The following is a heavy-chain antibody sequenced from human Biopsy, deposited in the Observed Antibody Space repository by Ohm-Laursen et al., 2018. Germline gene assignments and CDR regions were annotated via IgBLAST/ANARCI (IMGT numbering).Heavy chain of an antibody. CDR1: GGSIGSFF. J-gene: IGHJ4*02. CDR3: ARGMRSSGWPYFDS. D-gene: IGHD6-19*01. Sequence: SETLSLTCTVSGGSIGSFFWSWIRQPPGKGLKWIGYIYYSGSTNYNPSLESRVTMSVDMPKNQFSLKLSSVTAADTAIYYCARGMRSSGWPYFDSWGQGTLVTVSS. CDR2: IYYSGST. V-gene: IGHV4-59*01.